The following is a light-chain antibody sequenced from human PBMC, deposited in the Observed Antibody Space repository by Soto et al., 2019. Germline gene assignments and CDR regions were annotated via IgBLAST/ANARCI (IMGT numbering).Light chain of an antibody. V-gene: IGLV2-23*01. CDR2: EGS. CDR1: SSDVGSYNL. J-gene: IGLJ1*01. Sequence: QSALTQPASVSGSPGQSITISCTGTSSDVGSYNLVSWYQQHPGKAPELMVYEGSKRPSGVSNRFSGSKSANTASLTISGLQAEDEADYYCSSYAGSSTFYVFGTGTKLTVL. CDR3: SSYAGSSTFYV.